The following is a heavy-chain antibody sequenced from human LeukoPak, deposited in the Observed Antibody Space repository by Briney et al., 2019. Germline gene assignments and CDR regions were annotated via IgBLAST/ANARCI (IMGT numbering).Heavy chain of an antibody. V-gene: IGHV1-2*02. CDR3: ARISSSNWYNERGAFDV. J-gene: IGHJ3*01. CDR1: GYTFTGYY. D-gene: IGHD6-13*01. Sequence: ASVKVSCKASGYTFTGYYMHWVRQAPGQGLEWMGWINPNSGGTNYAQKFQGRVTISVDTSKNQFSLKLRSVTAADTAVYYCARISSSNWYNERGAFDVWGQGTMVTVSS. CDR2: INPNSGGT.